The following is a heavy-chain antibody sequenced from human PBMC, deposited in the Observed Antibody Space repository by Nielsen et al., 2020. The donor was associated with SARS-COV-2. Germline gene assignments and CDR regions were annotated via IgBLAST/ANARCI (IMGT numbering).Heavy chain of an antibody. D-gene: IGHD3-22*01. CDR3: ARPTYYYDSSGYKY. CDR1: GFTFSSYA. Sequence: GESLKISCAASGFTFSSYAMHWVRQAPGKGLEYVSAISSNGGSTYYANSVKGRFTISRDNSKNTLYLQMGSLRAEDMAVYYCARPTYYYDSSGYKYWGQGTLVTVSS. J-gene: IGHJ4*02. V-gene: IGHV3-64*01. CDR2: ISSNGGST.